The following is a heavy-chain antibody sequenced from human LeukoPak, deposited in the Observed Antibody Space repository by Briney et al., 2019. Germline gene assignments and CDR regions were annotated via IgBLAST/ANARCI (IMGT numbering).Heavy chain of an antibody. CDR3: VRDLGGRSGH. CDR1: GFTFSSNW. V-gene: IGHV3-74*01. CDR2: INEDGSTT. Sequence: AGGSLRLSCAASGFTFSSNWMHWVRQAPGKGLVWVSRINEDGSTTNYADSVKGRSTIFGDNAKNTLYLQMNSLRAEDTAVYYCVRDLGGRSGHWGQGTLVTVSS. J-gene: IGHJ4*02. D-gene: IGHD1-26*01.